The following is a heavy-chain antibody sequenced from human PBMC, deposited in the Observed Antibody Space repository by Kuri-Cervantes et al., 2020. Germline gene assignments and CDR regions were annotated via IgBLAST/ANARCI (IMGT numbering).Heavy chain of an antibody. CDR2: TYYRSKWYN. CDR1: GDSVSSNSAA. J-gene: IGHJ4*02. Sequence: SQTLSLTCAISGDSVSSNSAAWNWIRQSPSRGLEWLGRTYYRSKWYNDYVVSVKSRITINPDTSKNQFSLKLSSVTAADTAVYYCASHYGDYWGQGTLVTISS. V-gene: IGHV6-1*01. CDR3: ASHYGDY.